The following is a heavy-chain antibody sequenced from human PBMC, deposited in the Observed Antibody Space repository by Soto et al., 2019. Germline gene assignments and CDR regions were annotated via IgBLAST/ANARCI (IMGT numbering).Heavy chain of an antibody. Sequence: ASVKVSCKSSGYTYTTFGISWVRQAPGHGLEWMGGISGYNGHTTYAQRFQGRVTMTTNTSTSTAYMELRSLRSDDTAVYYCAREFTNWTHCPYLDSWGQGTLVTVSS. V-gene: IGHV1-18*01. CDR2: ISGYNGHT. D-gene: IGHD1-20*01. J-gene: IGHJ4*02. CDR3: AREFTNWTHCPYLDS. CDR1: GYTYTTFG.